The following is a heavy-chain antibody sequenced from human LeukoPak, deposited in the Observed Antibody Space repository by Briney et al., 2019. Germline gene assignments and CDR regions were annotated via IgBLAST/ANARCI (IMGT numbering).Heavy chain of an antibody. CDR3: ARVYSLFDY. CDR1: GGSFSGYY. Sequence: SETLSLTCAVYGGSFSGYYWSWIRQPPGKGLEWIGEINHSGSTNYNPSLKSRVTISVDTSKNQFSLKLSSVTAADTAVYYCARVYSLFDYWGQGTLVTVSS. D-gene: IGHD2-15*01. CDR2: INHSGST. V-gene: IGHV4-34*01. J-gene: IGHJ4*02.